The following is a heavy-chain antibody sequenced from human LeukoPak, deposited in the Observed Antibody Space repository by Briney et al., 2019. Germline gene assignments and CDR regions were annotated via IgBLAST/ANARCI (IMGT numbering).Heavy chain of an antibody. CDR1: GGTFSSYA. J-gene: IGHJ5*02. CDR2: IIPIFGTA. V-gene: IGHV1-69*05. CDR3: ARGFSSTVVNSWWFDP. Sequence: SVKVSCKASGGTFSSYAISWVRQAPGQGLEWMGGIIPIFGTANYAQKFQGRVTITTDESTSTAYMELSSLRSEDTAVYYCARGFSSTVVNSWWFDPWGQGTLVTVSS. D-gene: IGHD4-23*01.